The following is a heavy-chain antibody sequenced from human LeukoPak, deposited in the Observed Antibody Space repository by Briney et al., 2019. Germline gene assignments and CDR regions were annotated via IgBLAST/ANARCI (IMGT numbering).Heavy chain of an antibody. V-gene: IGHV4-39*07. D-gene: IGHD2-15*01. CDR3: ARGYCSGGSCSKFDY. CDR1: GGSISSSSYY. Sequence: SETLSLTCTASGGSISSSSYYWGWIRQPPGKGLEWIGSIYHSGSTYYNPSLKSRVTISVDTSKNQFSLKLSSVTAADTAVYYCARGYCSGGSCSKFDYWGQGTLLTVSS. J-gene: IGHJ4*02. CDR2: IYHSGST.